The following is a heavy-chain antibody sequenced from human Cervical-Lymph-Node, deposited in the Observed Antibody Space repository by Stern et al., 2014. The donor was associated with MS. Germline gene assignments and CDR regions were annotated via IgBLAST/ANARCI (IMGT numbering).Heavy chain of an antibody. CDR3: ATSLGTYGGNPFDD. D-gene: IGHD4-23*01. Sequence: VQLVESGGGLVNPGRSRELSWEASGPTLRDYNMSWIRQPPGKGLEGISSISSTGNTKYYPDSLRGRLTISRDDAKSSVYLQIDSLGAADTAVYYCATSLGTYGGNPFDDWGQGTLVTVSS. J-gene: IGHJ4*02. V-gene: IGHV3-11*01. CDR1: GPTLRDYN. CDR2: ISSTGNTK.